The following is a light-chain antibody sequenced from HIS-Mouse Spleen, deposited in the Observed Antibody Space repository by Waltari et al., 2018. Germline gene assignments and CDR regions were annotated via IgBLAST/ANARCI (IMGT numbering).Light chain of an antibody. V-gene: IGLV3-10*01. Sequence: SYELTQPPSASVSPGQTARITCSGDALPKKSASWYQQKSGQAPVLGIYEDSKRPSGIPARFSGSSSGTMATLTISGAQVEDEADYYCYSTDSSGNHRVFGGGTKLTVL. CDR1: ALPKKS. CDR3: YSTDSSGNHRV. CDR2: EDS. J-gene: IGLJ2*01.